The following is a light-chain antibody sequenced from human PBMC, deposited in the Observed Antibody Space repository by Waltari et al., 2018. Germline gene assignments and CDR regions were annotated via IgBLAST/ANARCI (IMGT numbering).Light chain of an antibody. CDR3: QHRFNWPLT. V-gene: IGKV3-11*01. CDR2: DAS. Sequence: EIVLTQSPATLSLSPGDGATLSCRASHSVSTYLAWYQEKPGQAPRLLIYDASNRATGIPARFSGSGSGTDFTLTISGLEPEDSAVYYCQHRFNWPLTFGGGTKVEIK. CDR1: HSVSTY. J-gene: IGKJ4*01.